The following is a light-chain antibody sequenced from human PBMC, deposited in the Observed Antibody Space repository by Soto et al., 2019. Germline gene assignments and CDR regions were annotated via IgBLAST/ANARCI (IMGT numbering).Light chain of an antibody. CDR2: EGS. J-gene: IGLJ2*01. Sequence: QSALTQPASVSGSPGQSITISCTGTSSDVGSYNLVSWYQQHPGKAPKLMIYEGSKRPSGVSNRFSGSKSGNTASLTISGLQAEDEADYYCCSYAALGYVFGGGTKLTVL. CDR3: CSYAALGYV. V-gene: IGLV2-23*01. CDR1: SSDVGSYNL.